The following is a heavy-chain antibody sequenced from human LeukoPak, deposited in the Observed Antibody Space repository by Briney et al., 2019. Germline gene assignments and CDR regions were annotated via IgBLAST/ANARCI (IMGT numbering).Heavy chain of an antibody. Sequence: AGGSLRLSCAASGVTFSSYWMHWVRQAPGKGLVWVSRINSDGSSTSYADSVKGRFTISRDNAKNTLYLQMNSLRAEDTAVYYCARESMGLALDYWGQGTLVTVSS. CDR3: ARESMGLALDY. V-gene: IGHV3-74*01. CDR1: GVTFSSYW. J-gene: IGHJ4*02. D-gene: IGHD6-6*01. CDR2: INSDGSST.